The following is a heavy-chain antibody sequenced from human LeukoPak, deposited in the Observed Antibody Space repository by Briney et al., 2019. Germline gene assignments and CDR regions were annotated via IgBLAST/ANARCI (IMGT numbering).Heavy chain of an antibody. CDR3: VRENYSSGWYGIIDY. J-gene: IGHJ4*02. CDR1: GGSISNYY. V-gene: IGHV4-59*01. D-gene: IGHD6-19*01. Sequence: PSETLSLTCTVSGGSISNYYWSCIRQPPGKGLEWIGYIYYSGNTNYNPSLKSRVTISVDTSKNQFSLKLSSVTAADTAVYYCVRENYSSGWYGIIDYWGQGTLVTVSS. CDR2: IYYSGNT.